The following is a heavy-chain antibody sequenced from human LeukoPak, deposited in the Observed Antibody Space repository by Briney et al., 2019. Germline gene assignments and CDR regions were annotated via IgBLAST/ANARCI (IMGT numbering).Heavy chain of an antibody. J-gene: IGHJ4*02. Sequence: PGRSLRLSCAASGFTFSSYSMHWVRQAPGKGLERVALISYNGDITYYADSVKGRFSLSRDNSKTTLFLQLNSLRAEDTAVYYCARDSTYYYDSGSSGPHYFDFWGQGTLVTVSS. CDR1: GFTFSSYS. V-gene: IGHV3-30*01. D-gene: IGHD3-10*01. CDR3: ARDSTYYYDSGSSGPHYFDF. CDR2: ISYNGDIT.